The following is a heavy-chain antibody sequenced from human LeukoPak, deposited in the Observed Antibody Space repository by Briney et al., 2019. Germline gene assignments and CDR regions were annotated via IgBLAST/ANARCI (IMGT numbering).Heavy chain of an antibody. Sequence: GASVKVSCKASGYTFTNYGISWVRQAPGQGLEWMGWISAYNGNTNYAQKLQGRVTMTTDTSTSTAYMELRSLRSDDTAVYYCARVRSLGYYDFWSGYSYFDYWGQGTLVTVSS. CDR3: ARVRSLGYYDFWSGYSYFDY. CDR2: ISAYNGNT. D-gene: IGHD3-3*01. J-gene: IGHJ4*02. V-gene: IGHV1-18*01. CDR1: GYTFTNYG.